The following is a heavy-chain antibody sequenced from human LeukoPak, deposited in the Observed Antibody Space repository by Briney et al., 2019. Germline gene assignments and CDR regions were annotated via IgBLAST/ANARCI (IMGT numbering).Heavy chain of an antibody. Sequence: GGSLRLSCAASGFTFSSYGMHWVRQAPGKGLEWVAVISYDGSNKYYADSVKGRFTIPRDNAKMSLYLQMNSLRVEDTAVYYCATYSTRNAREFQSWGQGTLVTVSS. CDR1: GFTFSSYG. CDR2: ISYDGSNK. D-gene: IGHD4-11*01. CDR3: ATYSTRNAREFQS. V-gene: IGHV3-30*03. J-gene: IGHJ1*01.